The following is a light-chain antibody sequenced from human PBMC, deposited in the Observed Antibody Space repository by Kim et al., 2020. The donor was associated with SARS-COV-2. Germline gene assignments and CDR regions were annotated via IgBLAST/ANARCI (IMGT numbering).Light chain of an antibody. CDR2: GAS. V-gene: IGKV3-20*01. CDR3: QHYGTSPRT. J-gene: IGKJ1*01. CDR1: QSLRSNS. Sequence: EIVLTQSPGTLSLSPGERATLSCRASQSLRSNSLAWYQQKPGQAPRLLMYGASNRAAGVPHRFSVTGSGTDFTLTISRLEPEDFAVYYCQHYGTSPRTFGQGTKVDIK.